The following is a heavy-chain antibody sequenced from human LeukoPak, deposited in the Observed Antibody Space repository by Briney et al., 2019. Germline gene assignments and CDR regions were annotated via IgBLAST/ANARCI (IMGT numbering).Heavy chain of an antibody. J-gene: IGHJ4*02. D-gene: IGHD6-6*01. Sequence: SETLSLTCTVSGGSISSYYWSWIRQPPGKGLEWIGYIYYSGSTNYNPSLKSRVTISVDTSKNQFSLKLSSVTAADTAVYYCARFEYSSSSFDYWGQETLVTVSS. CDR1: GGSISSYY. V-gene: IGHV4-59*08. CDR2: IYYSGST. CDR3: ARFEYSSSSFDY.